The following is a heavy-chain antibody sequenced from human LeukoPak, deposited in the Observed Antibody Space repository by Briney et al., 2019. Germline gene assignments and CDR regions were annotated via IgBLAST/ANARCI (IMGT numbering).Heavy chain of an antibody. CDR2: INHSGST. D-gene: IGHD3-10*01. V-gene: IGHV4-34*01. CDR3: ARAARRMKLLWFGELSPHYDY. Sequence: SETLSLTCAVYGGSFSGYYWSWIRQPPGKGLEWIGEINHSGSTNYNPSLKSRVTISVDTSKNQFSLKLSSVTAADTAVYYCARAARRMKLLWFGELSPHYDYWGQGTLVTVPS. J-gene: IGHJ4*02. CDR1: GGSFSGYY.